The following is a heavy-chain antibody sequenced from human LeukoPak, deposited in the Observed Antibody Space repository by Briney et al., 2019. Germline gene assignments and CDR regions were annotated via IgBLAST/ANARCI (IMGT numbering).Heavy chain of an antibody. CDR1: GFSLNNYA. V-gene: IGHV3-23*01. CDR2: ISASGGTT. J-gene: IGHJ4*02. Sequence: GGSVKLSCAASGFSLNNYAMNWARQATGKGLEWVSAISASGGTTYNSDSVKGRFTISRDSGKNTLYLQINSLRAEDSAVYYCAKASSSWYSDFDYWGRGTLVTVSS. CDR3: AKASSSWYSDFDY. D-gene: IGHD6-13*01.